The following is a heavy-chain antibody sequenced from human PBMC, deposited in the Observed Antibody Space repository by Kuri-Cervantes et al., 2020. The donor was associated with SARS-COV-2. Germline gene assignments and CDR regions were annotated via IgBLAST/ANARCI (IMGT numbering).Heavy chain of an antibody. CDR3: ARDLQVRGVTHRNYYYYYMDV. Sequence: GESLKISCAASGFTFNDYCMGWIRQAPGKGLEWVSYISSSGNNMYYADSVKGRFTISRDDATNSLHLQMNSLRAEDTAVYYCARDLQVRGVTHRNYYYYYMDVWGKGTTVTVSS. J-gene: IGHJ6*03. D-gene: IGHD3-10*01. V-gene: IGHV3-11*04. CDR1: GFTFNDYC. CDR2: ISSSGNNM.